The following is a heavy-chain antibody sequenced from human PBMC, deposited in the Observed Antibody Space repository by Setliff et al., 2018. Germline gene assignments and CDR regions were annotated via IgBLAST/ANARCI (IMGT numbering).Heavy chain of an antibody. CDR3: ARTRYGLGGRPY. V-gene: IGHV4-59*01. CDR2: IHTSGT. D-gene: IGHD2-15*01. CDR1: GGSISSYY. J-gene: IGHJ4*02. Sequence: SETLSLTCSVSGGSISSYYWSWIRQPPGKGLEWIGNIHTSGTNYNPSLKSRVTISLDTPKNQFSLRLSSVTAADTAVYYCARTRYGLGGRPYWGQGTLVTSPQ.